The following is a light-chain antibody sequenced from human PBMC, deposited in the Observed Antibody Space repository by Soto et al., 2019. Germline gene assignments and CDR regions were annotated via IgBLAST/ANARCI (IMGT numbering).Light chain of an antibody. CDR2: AAS. CDR1: QGIRND. V-gene: IGKV1-6*01. CDR3: LQDYSFPLT. J-gene: IGKJ4*01. Sequence: AIKMPRSPSSLPPSLEDGFTITGRASQGIRNDLGWYQQKPGKAPKLLIYAASSLHSGVPSRFSGSGAGTDFSLTISSLQPEDSATYYCLQDYSFPLTFGGGTRVEIK.